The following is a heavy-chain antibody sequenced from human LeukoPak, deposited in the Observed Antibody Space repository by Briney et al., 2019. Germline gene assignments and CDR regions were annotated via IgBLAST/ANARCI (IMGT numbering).Heavy chain of an antibody. Sequence: PGGSLRLSCAASGFTFSSYAMSWVRQAPGKGLEWVSAISGSGGSTYYADSVKGRFTISRDNSKYTLYLQMNSLRAEDTAVYYCAKDSAKTTVVSGLDYWGQGTLVTVSS. CDR2: ISGSGGST. J-gene: IGHJ4*02. V-gene: IGHV3-23*01. D-gene: IGHD4-23*01. CDR1: GFTFSSYA. CDR3: AKDSAKTTVVSGLDY.